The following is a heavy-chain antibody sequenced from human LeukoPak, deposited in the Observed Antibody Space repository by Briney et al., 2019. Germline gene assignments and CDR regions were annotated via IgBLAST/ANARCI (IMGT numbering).Heavy chain of an antibody. CDR1: GFTFDDYA. CDR3: AKGRRRYWSCGSCYYFYF. V-gene: IGHV3-9*01. Sequence: PGGSLRLSCAASGFTFDDYAMHWVRQAPGKGLEWVSGISWNSGSIGYADSVKGRFTISRDNAKNSLYLQMNSLRAEDTALYYCAKGRRRYWSCGSCYYFYFWGQGTLVTVSS. J-gene: IGHJ4*02. CDR2: ISWNSGSI. D-gene: IGHD2-15*01.